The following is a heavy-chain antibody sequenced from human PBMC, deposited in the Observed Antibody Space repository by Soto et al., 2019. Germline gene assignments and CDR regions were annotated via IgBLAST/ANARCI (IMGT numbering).Heavy chain of an antibody. CDR2: LVPVFGTA. CDR1: GGTFSSLA. D-gene: IGHD3-10*01. Sequence: QVQLVQSGAEVKKPGSSVKVSCKASGGTFSSLAISWVRQAPGQGLEWMGGLVPVFGTANYAQKFQDRVTITADKSTSISYMELRSLRSEDTAVYYCARRPGVFDYWGQGTLVTVSS. J-gene: IGHJ4*02. CDR3: ARRPGVFDY. V-gene: IGHV1-69*06.